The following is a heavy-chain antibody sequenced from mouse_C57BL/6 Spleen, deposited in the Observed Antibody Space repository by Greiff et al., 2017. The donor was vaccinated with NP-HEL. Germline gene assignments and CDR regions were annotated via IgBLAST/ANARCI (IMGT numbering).Heavy chain of an antibody. Sequence: VQLKESGGDLVKPGGSLKLSCAASGFTFSSYGMSWVRQTPDKRLEWVATISSGGSYTYYPDSVKGRFTISRDNAKNTLYLQMSSLKSEDTAMYYCAREGYGKGYFDVWGTGTTVTVSS. V-gene: IGHV5-6*01. CDR3: AREGYGKGYFDV. J-gene: IGHJ1*03. CDR1: GFTFSSYG. CDR2: ISSGGSYT. D-gene: IGHD1-1*01.